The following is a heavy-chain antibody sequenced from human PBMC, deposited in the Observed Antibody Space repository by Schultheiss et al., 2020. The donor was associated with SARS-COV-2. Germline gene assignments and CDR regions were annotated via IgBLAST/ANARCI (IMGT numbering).Heavy chain of an antibody. J-gene: IGHJ6*02. CDR1: GYTFTSYG. Sequence: ASVKVSCKASGYTFTSYGISWVRQAPGQGLEWMGWISAYNGNTNYAQQLQGRVTMTTDTSTSTAYMELRSLRSDDTAVYYCARDSPRILGNYYYYAMDVWGQGTTVTVSS. CDR2: ISAYNGNT. D-gene: IGHD1-14*01. V-gene: IGHV1-18*01. CDR3: ARDSPRILGNYYYYAMDV.